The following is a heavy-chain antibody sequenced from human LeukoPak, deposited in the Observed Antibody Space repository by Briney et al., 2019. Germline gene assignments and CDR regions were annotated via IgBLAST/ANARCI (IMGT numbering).Heavy chain of an antibody. V-gene: IGHV3-48*03. J-gene: IGHJ4*02. D-gene: IGHD1-26*01. Sequence: PGGSLRLSCGASGFTFSSYEMNWVRQAPGKGLEWVSYISSSGNTIYYADSVKGRFTISTDNAKTSLYLQMNSLRADDTAVYYCASITSYGGRDRGFDYWGQGTLVTVSS. CDR2: ISSSGNTI. CDR3: ASITSYGGRDRGFDY. CDR1: GFTFSSYE.